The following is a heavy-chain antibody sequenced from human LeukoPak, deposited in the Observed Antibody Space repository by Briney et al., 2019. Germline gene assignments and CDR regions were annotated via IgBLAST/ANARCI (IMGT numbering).Heavy chain of an antibody. J-gene: IGHJ4*02. Sequence: PSETLSLTCTVSGGSVSNGNYYWSWIRQPPGKGLEWIGYIYYSGSTNYNPSLESRVTISVDTSKNQFSLKLSSVTAADTAVYYCTTVIIGGGNWGPGTLVTVSS. V-gene: IGHV4-61*01. CDR1: GGSVSNGNYY. D-gene: IGHD3-22*01. CDR3: TTVIIGGGN. CDR2: IYYSGST.